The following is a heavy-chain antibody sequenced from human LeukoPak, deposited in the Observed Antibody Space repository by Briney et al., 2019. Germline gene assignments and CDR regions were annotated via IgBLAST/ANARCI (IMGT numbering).Heavy chain of an antibody. J-gene: IGHJ4*02. CDR1: GYTFTSYD. CDR3: ARGVRAAAGAFDY. D-gene: IGHD6-13*01. Sequence: ASVKVSCKASGYTFTSYDINWVRQATGQGLEWMGWMNPKSGKKGYAQKVKGRGTMTRNTSISTAYMELSSLRSEDTAVYYCARGVRAAAGAFDYWGQGTLVTVSS. V-gene: IGHV1-8*01. CDR2: MNPKSGKK.